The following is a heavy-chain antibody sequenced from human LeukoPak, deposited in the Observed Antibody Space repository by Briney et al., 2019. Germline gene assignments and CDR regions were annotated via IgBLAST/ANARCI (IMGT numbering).Heavy chain of an antibody. CDR1: GFTFSSYA. Sequence: PGGSLRLSCAASGFTFSSYAMSWVRQAPGKGLEWVSAISGSGGSTYYADSVKGRFTISRDNSKNTLYLQMNSLRAEDTAVYYCARRPWGSSWYERYYFDYWGQGTLVTVSS. J-gene: IGHJ4*02. CDR2: ISGSGGST. V-gene: IGHV3-23*01. D-gene: IGHD6-13*01. CDR3: ARRPWGSSWYERYYFDY.